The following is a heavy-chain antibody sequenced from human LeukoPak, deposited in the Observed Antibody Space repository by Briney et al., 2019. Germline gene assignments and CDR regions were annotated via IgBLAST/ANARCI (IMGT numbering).Heavy chain of an antibody. V-gene: IGHV4-4*02. Sequence: PSETLSLTCAVSGGSISSSNWWSWVRQPPGKGLEWIGEIYHSGSTNYNPSLKSRVTISVDKSKNQFSLKLSSVTAADTAVYYCARVSSLVTIFGVVTSAIDYWGQGTLVTVSS. CDR1: GGSISSSNW. D-gene: IGHD3-3*01. CDR3: ARVSSLVTIFGVVTSAIDY. CDR2: IYHSGST. J-gene: IGHJ4*02.